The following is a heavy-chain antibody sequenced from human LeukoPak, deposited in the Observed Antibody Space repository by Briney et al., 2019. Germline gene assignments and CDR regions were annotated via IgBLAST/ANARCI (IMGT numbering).Heavy chain of an antibody. D-gene: IGHD6-19*01. V-gene: IGHV4-59*01. CDR1: GGSISSYY. Sequence: NPSETLSLTCTVSGGSISSYYLSWIRQPPGKGLEWIGYIYYSGSTNYNPSLKSRVTISVDTSKNQFSLKLSSVTAADTAVYYCARERVAVAGTKGTDWYFDLWGRGTLVTVSS. CDR3: ARERVAVAGTKGTDWYFDL. J-gene: IGHJ2*01. CDR2: IYYSGST.